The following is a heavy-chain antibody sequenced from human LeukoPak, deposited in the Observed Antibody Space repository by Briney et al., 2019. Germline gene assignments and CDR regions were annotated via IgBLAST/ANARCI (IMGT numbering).Heavy chain of an antibody. J-gene: IGHJ1*01. D-gene: IGHD1-26*01. CDR2: ISYDGSNK. CDR3: ANGNPYSGSYSPPHGFQH. V-gene: IGHV3-30*18. Sequence: GGPLRLSCAASGFTFSGYGMRWVRQAPGKGLEWVAVISYDGSNKYYADSVKGRFTISRDNLKNTLYLQMNSLRAEDTAVFYCANGNPYSGSYSPPHGFQHWGQGPLVTVSS. CDR1: GFTFSGYG.